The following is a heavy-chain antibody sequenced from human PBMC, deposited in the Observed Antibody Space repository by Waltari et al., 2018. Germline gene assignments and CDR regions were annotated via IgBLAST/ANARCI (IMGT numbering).Heavy chain of an antibody. D-gene: IGHD2-15*01. V-gene: IGHV4-34*01. Sequence: QVQLQQWGAGLLKPSETLSLTCAVYGGSFSGYYWSWIRQPPGKGLEWIGEINHSGSTNYNPSLKSRGTISVDTSKNQFSLKLSSVTAADTAVYYCARGALGYCSGGSCLDYWGQGTLVTVSS. J-gene: IGHJ4*02. CDR1: GGSFSGYY. CDR3: ARGALGYCSGGSCLDY. CDR2: INHSGST.